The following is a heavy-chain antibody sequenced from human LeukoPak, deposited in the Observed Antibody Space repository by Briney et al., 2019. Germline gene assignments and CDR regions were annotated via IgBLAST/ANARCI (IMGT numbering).Heavy chain of an antibody. CDR1: GGSISSGSYY. V-gene: IGHV4-61*02. J-gene: IGHJ3*02. Sequence: SETLSLTCTVSGGSISSGSYYWSWIRQPAGKGVEWIGRIYTSGSTNYNPSPKSRVTISADTSKNQFSLKLSSVTAADTAVYYCARAVGGGAFDIWGQGTMVTVSS. D-gene: IGHD1-26*01. CDR2: IYTSGST. CDR3: ARAVGGGAFDI.